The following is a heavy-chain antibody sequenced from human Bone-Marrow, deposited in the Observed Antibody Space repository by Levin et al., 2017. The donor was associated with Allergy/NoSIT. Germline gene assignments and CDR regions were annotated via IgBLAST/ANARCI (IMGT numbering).Heavy chain of an antibody. Sequence: GESLKISCSASGFTFSTYTMHWVRQAPGKGLEYVSAISSNGGSKYYASSVNDRFTISRDDSKTTLYLQMSSLRPEETAVYYCVKGHSSTWYFSRGGFDYWGQGTLVTVSS. CDR3: VKGHSSTWYFSRGGFDY. J-gene: IGHJ4*02. V-gene: IGHV3-64D*06. CDR2: ISSNGGSK. D-gene: IGHD6-13*01. CDR1: GFTFSTYT.